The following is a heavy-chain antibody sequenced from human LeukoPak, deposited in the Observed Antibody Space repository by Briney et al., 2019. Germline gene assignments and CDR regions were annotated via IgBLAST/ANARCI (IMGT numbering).Heavy chain of an antibody. CDR3: ARETYGDLIDY. D-gene: IGHD4-17*01. J-gene: IGHJ4*02. CDR1: GYTFTSYY. V-gene: IGHV1-46*01. Sequence: ASVKVSCKASGYTFTSYYMHWVRQAPGQGLEWMGIINPSDGSTSYAQKFQGRVTMTRDTSTSTVYMELSSLRSEDTAVYYCARETYGDLIDYWGQGTLVTVSS. CDR2: INPSDGST.